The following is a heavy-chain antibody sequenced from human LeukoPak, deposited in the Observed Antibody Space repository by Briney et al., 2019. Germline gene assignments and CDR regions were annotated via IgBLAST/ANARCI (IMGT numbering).Heavy chain of an antibody. V-gene: IGHV3-49*04. CDR1: GFSLVDNA. CDR3: TRIGTSGGEFDY. Sequence: PGGSLSPAWSAAGFSLVDNAMSCGRQPPGKGPGWVGFIRREASGCTPQSAVAVKDRLTIPRDDSKSIAYVGLNRLTREDTATYYCTRIGTSGGEFDYWVQGSLVSVRS. D-gene: IGHD3-10*01. J-gene: IGHJ4*02. CDR2: IRREASGCTP.